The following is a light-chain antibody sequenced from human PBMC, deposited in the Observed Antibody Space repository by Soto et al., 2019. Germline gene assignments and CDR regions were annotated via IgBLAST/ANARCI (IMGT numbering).Light chain of an antibody. CDR2: LGS. CDR3: MQALQTRFN. CDR1: QSLLHSNGYNY. J-gene: IGKJ3*01. Sequence: DIVMTQSPLSLPVTPGEPASISCRSSQSLLHSNGYNYLDWYLQKPGQSPQLLIYLGSNRASGVPDRLSGSGSGTDFTLKISRVEAEDVGVYYCMQALQTRFNFGPGTKVDIK. V-gene: IGKV2-28*01.